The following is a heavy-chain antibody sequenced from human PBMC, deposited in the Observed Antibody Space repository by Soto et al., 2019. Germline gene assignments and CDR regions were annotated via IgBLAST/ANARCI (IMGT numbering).Heavy chain of an antibody. Sequence: HGAALKLSCKGSGYSFTSYWISWVRQMPGKGLEWMGRIDPSDSYTNYSPSFQGHVTISADKSISTAYLQWSSLKASDTAMYYCARHFRTGTVDPWGQGTLVTVSS. CDR2: IDPSDSYT. D-gene: IGHD1-1*01. J-gene: IGHJ5*02. CDR1: GYSFTSYW. V-gene: IGHV5-10-1*01. CDR3: ARHFRTGTVDP.